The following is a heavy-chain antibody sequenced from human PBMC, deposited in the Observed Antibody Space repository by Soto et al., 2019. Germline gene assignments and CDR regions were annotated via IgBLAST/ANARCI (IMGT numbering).Heavy chain of an antibody. CDR3: ARQDSSSWYWVYGMDV. Sequence: SETLSLTCAVSGGSISSGGYSWSWIRQPPGKGLEWIGYIYHSGSTYYNPSLKSRVTISVDRSKNQFSLKLSSVTASDTAVYYCARQDSSSWYWVYGMDVWGQGTTVTVSS. CDR1: GGSISSGGYS. V-gene: IGHV4-30-2*01. D-gene: IGHD6-13*01. CDR2: IYHSGST. J-gene: IGHJ6*02.